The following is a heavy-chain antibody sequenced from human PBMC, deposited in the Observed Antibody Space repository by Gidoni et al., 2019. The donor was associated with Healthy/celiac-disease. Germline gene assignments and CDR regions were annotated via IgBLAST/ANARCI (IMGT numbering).Heavy chain of an antibody. CDR1: GLTFSSYS. CDR2: ISGSSSNI. V-gene: IGHV3-48*01. D-gene: IGHD1-26*01. J-gene: IGHJ4*02. CDR3: ASGGSYFSFDY. Sequence: EVQLVESGGGLVQPGGSLRRSGAASGLTFSSYSMNWVRQAPGKGLELVSYISGSSSNIYSADSVKGRFTISRDNAKNSLYLQMNSLRAEDTAVYYCASGGSYFSFDYWGQGTLVTVSS.